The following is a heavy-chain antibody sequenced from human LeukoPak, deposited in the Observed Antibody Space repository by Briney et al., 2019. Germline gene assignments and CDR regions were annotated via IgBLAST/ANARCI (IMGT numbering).Heavy chain of an antibody. J-gene: IGHJ4*02. Sequence: GSLRLSCAASGFTFSSYGMHWVRQAPGKGLEWIGEINHSGSTNYNPSLKSRVTISVDTSKNQFSLKLSSVTAADTAVYYCARVGYSYGRRIDYWGQGTLVTVSS. CDR3: ARVGYSYGRRIDY. CDR1: GFTFSSYG. D-gene: IGHD5-18*01. V-gene: IGHV4-34*01. CDR2: INHSGST.